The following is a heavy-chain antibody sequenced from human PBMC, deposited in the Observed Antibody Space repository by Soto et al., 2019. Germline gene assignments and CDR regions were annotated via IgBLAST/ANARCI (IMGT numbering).Heavy chain of an antibody. D-gene: IGHD6-19*01. CDR3: ASGRGQWLVQWFDP. J-gene: IGHJ5*02. V-gene: IGHV3-23*01. CDR2: ISGSGGST. CDR1: GFTFSSYA. Sequence: HPGGSLRLSCAASGFTFSSYAMSWVRQAPGKGLEWVSAISGSGGSTYYADSVKGRFTISRDNSKNTLYLQMNSLRAEDTAVYYCASGRGQWLVQWFDPWGQGTLVTVSS.